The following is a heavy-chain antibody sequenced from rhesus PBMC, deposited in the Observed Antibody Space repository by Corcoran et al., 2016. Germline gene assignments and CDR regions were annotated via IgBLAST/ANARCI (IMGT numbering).Heavy chain of an antibody. CDR1: GGSISSSNW. D-gene: IGHD2-39*01. Sequence: QVQLQESGPGLVKPSETLSLTCAVSGGSISSSNWWSWIRQPTGKGLGGIGYISGSSGITYYNPSLKSRVTISKDPSKNRFSLKLSSVPAADTAVYYCARGESGNRFDVWGPGVLVTVSS. CDR3: ARGESGNRFDV. V-gene: IGHV4S19*01. J-gene: IGHJ5-1*01. CDR2: ISGSSGIT.